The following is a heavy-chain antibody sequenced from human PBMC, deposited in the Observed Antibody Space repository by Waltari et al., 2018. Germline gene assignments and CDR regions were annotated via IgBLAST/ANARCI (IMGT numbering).Heavy chain of an antibody. Sequence: EVQLVESGAGLVKPGQSLEPSLAASGFSFSNDGMQWVRQAPGEGLVWLSRISGDGATYYADSVEGRFTVSRDNARNTVFLQLNSLRGDDTAVYYCARLEAEQWLGDYWGQGTLVTVAS. D-gene: IGHD6-19*01. CDR1: GFSFSNDG. J-gene: IGHJ4*02. CDR3: ARLEAEQWLGDY. CDR2: ISGDGAT. V-gene: IGHV3-74*01.